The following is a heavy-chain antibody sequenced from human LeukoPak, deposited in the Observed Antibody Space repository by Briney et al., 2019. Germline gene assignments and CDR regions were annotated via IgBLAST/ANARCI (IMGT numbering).Heavy chain of an antibody. Sequence: AETLSLTCSVSGGPVGSSAYYWGWIRQPPGKGLEWIGSMYYGGTAYNPSLRSRAIVSVDTSKNQFSLQLSSVTAADTGVYYCESRYCPNHNCHLIGAFWGQGTLVTVSA. D-gene: IGHD2-8*01. J-gene: IGHJ4*02. V-gene: IGHV4-39*01. CDR3: ESRYCPNHNCHLIGAF. CDR1: GGPVGSSAYY. CDR2: MYYGGT.